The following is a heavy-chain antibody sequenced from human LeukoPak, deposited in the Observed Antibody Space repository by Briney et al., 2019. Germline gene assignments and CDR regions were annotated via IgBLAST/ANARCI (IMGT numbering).Heavy chain of an antibody. CDR1: GYNLTEIS. Sequence: ASVKVSCKVSGYNLTEISLHWVRQAPGKGLEWMGGFDREDGETMYAQKFQGRVTMTEDTSTDTAFMELSSLRSEDTAVYYCATVGYSYGAFDYWGQGTLVIVSS. D-gene: IGHD5-18*01. V-gene: IGHV1-24*01. J-gene: IGHJ4*02. CDR2: FDREDGET. CDR3: ATVGYSYGAFDY.